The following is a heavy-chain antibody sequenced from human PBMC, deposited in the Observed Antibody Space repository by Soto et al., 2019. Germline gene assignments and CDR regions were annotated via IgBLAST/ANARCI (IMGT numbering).Heavy chain of an antibody. V-gene: IGHV1-18*01. CDR1: GYTFTTFG. D-gene: IGHD3-16*01. CDR2: INTYNGNT. J-gene: IGHJ6*02. CDR3: ARDVLIPFRWGYATPPQYNYHGMDV. Sequence: QVQLVQSGAEVMKPGASVKVSCKASGYTFTTFGISWVRQAPGQGFEWMGWINTYNGNTDYAQKFQGRVTMTTETSTRTAHMELRSLRSDDTAVYYCARDVLIPFRWGYATPPQYNYHGMDVWGQGTTVSVSS.